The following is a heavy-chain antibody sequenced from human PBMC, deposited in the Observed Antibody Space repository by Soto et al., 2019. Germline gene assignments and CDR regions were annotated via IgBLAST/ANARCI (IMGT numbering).Heavy chain of an antibody. V-gene: IGHV3-74*02. J-gene: IGHJ5*02. CDR2: IGSDGSST. CDR3: ARGNSGSVRQFDP. D-gene: IGHD6-19*01. CDR1: GFTFSSYW. Sequence: EVQLVESGGDLVQPGGSLRLSCAASGFTFSSYWMHWVRQAPGKGLVWVSHIGSDGSSTSYADSVKGRFTISRDNAKNTLYLQMNRLRAEDTAVYDCARGNSGSVRQFDPWGQGTLVTLSS.